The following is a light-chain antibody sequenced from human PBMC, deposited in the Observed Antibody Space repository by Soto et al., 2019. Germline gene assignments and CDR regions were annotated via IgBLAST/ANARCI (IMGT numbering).Light chain of an antibody. CDR2: GAS. Sequence: EIVLTQSPVTLSVSPGARATLSCRASQSVSSKLAWYQQKPGQAPRLLIYGASTRANGVPARFSGGESGTEFTLTISSLQSEDFALYYCQQYRTFGQGTKVKIK. CDR3: QQYRT. CDR1: QSVSSK. V-gene: IGKV3-15*01. J-gene: IGKJ1*01.